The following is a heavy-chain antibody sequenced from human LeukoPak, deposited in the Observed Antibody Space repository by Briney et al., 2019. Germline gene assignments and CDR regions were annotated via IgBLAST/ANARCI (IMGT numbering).Heavy chain of an antibody. CDR1: GYTFTNYD. Sequence: ASVMVSCKASGYTFTNYDISWVRQATGQGLEWMGWMNPNTGNTVYAQNFHDRVTLTRNTSINTAYMELSSLRFEDTAVYYCAREWLQSFDYWGQGTLVTVSS. CDR3: AREWLQSFDY. J-gene: IGHJ4*02. D-gene: IGHD5-24*01. CDR2: MNPNTGNT. V-gene: IGHV1-8*01.